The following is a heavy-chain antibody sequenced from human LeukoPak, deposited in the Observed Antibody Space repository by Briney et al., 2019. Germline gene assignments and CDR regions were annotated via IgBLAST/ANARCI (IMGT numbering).Heavy chain of an antibody. CDR3: AKNIAAPGRVDYQLNGMDE. Sequence: PGGSLRLSCAASGFPFSGYCMTWVRQAPGKGLQWVASIKQDASDSRHADSVKGRFTISRDNAKNSLFLQMNNLRPGDTAVYYCAKNIAAPGRVDYQLNGMDEWGQGTTVTVSS. V-gene: IGHV3-7*01. J-gene: IGHJ6*02. CDR1: GFPFSGYC. D-gene: IGHD6-25*01. CDR2: IKQDASDS.